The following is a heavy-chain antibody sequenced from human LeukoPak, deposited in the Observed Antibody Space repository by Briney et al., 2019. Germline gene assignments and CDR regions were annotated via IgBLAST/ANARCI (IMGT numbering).Heavy chain of an antibody. Sequence: SETLSLTCTVSGGSINYYYWSWIRHPPGEGLEWLGYIYYSGSTDYNPSLKSRVTISIDTSNNQFSLELTSVTAADTAVYYCARDGKISPYSGMDVWGQGITVTVSS. D-gene: IGHD1-26*01. J-gene: IGHJ6*02. V-gene: IGHV4-59*01. CDR1: GGSINYYY. CDR2: IYYSGST. CDR3: ARDGKISPYSGMDV.